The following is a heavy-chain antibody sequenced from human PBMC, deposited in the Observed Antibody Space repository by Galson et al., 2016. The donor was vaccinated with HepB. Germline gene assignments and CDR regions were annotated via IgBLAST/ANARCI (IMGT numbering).Heavy chain of an antibody. Sequence: SVKVSCKASGHTFIMYGISWVRQAPGQGLEWMGWISGYNGNTNYAQKLQGRVIMTTDTSTSTAYMELRNLSLNYATAADTAVYYCARESVYGDNWFDPWGQGTLVTVSS. CDR2: ISGYNGNT. D-gene: IGHD5/OR15-5a*01. CDR1: GHTFIMYG. V-gene: IGHV1-18*01. CDR3: ARESVYGDNWFDP. J-gene: IGHJ5*02.